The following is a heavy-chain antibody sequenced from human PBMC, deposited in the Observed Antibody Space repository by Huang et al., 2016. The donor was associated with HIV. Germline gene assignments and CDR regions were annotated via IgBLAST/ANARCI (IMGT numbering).Heavy chain of an antibody. V-gene: IGHV1-69*01. D-gene: IGHD3-22*01. J-gene: IGHJ4*02. CDR2: LIPTLGTA. CDR1: GGSFRNFA. Sequence: QVQLVQSGAEVKKPGSSVKVSCKASGGSFRNFAIGWVRQAPGQGLEWLGGLIPTLGTANYARKVQGRVTIIADESTSTAYMELSSLRSEDTAVYYCSTVDYYDTIGPQRGYFDNWGQGTLVTVSS. CDR3: STVDYYDTIGPQRGYFDN.